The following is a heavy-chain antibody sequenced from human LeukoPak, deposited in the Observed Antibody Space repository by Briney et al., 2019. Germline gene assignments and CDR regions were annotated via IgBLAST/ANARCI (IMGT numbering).Heavy chain of an antibody. D-gene: IGHD4-17*01. Sequence: ASLKLSCKASGYTFTSYGISWVRQAPGQGLEWMGWISAYNGNTNYAKKLQGRVTMTTDTSTSTAYMELRSLRSDDTAVYYCAREVNGDYYFDYWGQGTLVTVSS. CDR1: GYTFTSYG. V-gene: IGHV1-18*01. CDR2: ISAYNGNT. CDR3: AREVNGDYYFDY. J-gene: IGHJ4*02.